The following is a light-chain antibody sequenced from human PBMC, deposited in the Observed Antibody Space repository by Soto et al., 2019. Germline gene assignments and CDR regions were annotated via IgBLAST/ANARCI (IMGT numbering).Light chain of an antibody. J-gene: IGKJ2*01. CDR2: WAS. CDR3: QQYYNIPT. Sequence: DIVMTQSPDSLAVSLGERATINCKSSQSVLYSSDNKNYLGWYQHKPGQPPKLLIYWASTRESGVPDRFSGXXXXTXFTLTISSLQAEDVAVYYCQQYYNIPTFGQGTKLEIK. V-gene: IGKV4-1*01. CDR1: QSVLYSSDNKNY.